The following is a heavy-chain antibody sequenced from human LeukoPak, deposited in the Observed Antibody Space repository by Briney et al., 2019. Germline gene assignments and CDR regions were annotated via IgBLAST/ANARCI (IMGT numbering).Heavy chain of an antibody. CDR3: ARRLHGSSWYASFQH. CDR2: MNPNSGNT. V-gene: IGHV1-8*03. D-gene: IGHD6-13*01. Sequence: GASVKVSCKASGYTFTSYDINWVRQATGQGLEWMGWMNPNSGNTGYAQKFQGRVTITRNTSITTAYMELSSLRSEDTAVYYCARRLHGSSWYASFQHWGQGTLVTVSS. CDR1: GYTFTSYD. J-gene: IGHJ1*01.